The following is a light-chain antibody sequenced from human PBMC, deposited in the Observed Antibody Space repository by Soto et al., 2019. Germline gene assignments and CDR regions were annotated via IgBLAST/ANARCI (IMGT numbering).Light chain of an antibody. CDR3: QQYGSAPTWP. Sequence: EIGLTQSPGTLSLSPGERATLSCRASQSVSSNYLAWYQQKPGQAPRLLIYGASTRATGIPDRFSGSGSGTDFTLTISRLEPDDSAVYYCQQYGSAPTWPFGQGTKVDIK. CDR2: GAS. V-gene: IGKV3-20*01. CDR1: QSVSSNY. J-gene: IGKJ1*01.